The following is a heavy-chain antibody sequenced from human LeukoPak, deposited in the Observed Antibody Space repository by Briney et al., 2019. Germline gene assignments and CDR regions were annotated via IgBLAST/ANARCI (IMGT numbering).Heavy chain of an antibody. Sequence: SETLSLTCTVSGGSISSYSWSWTRQPPGKGLEWIGYIYDSGCTYYNPSLKSRVTISVDTSKNHFSLKLTSVTAADTAVYYCARGGLNWFDPWGQGTLVTVSS. CDR1: GGSISSYS. CDR2: IYDSGCT. CDR3: ARGGLNWFDP. J-gene: IGHJ5*02. V-gene: IGHV4-59*01.